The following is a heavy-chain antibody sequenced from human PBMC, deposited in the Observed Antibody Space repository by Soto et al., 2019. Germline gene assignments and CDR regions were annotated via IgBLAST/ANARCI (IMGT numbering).Heavy chain of an antibody. V-gene: IGHV3-74*01. Sequence: GESLKISCAASGFTFSSYWMHWVRQAPGKGLVWVSRINSDGSSTSYADSVKGRFTISRDNAKNTLYLQMNSLRAEDTAVYYCAREPYSSSFWFDPWGQGTLVTVSS. CDR2: INSDGSST. CDR1: GFTFSSYW. D-gene: IGHD6-13*01. CDR3: AREPYSSSFWFDP. J-gene: IGHJ5*02.